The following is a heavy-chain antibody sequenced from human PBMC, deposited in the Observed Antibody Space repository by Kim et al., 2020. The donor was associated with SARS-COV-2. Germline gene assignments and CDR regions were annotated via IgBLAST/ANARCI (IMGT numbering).Heavy chain of an antibody. V-gene: IGHV3-48*01. Sequence: GGSLRLSCAASEFSFNNHNMNWLRQAPGKGLEWLAYIRYDGRKIWYADSVKGRFTISRDSGKHSLYLQMNSLTAEDTAVYYCAGDGEWAFVIWGEGTMVTVFS. CDR2: IRYDGRKI. D-gene: IGHD2-8*01. J-gene: IGHJ3*02. CDR1: EFSFNNHN. CDR3: AGDGEWAFVI.